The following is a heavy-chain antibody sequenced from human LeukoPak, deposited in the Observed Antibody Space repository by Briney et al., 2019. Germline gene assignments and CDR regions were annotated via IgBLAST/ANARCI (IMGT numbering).Heavy chain of an antibody. J-gene: IGHJ3*02. V-gene: IGHV3-23*01. Sequence: GGSLRLSCAASGFTFDNYRMSWVRQAPGKGLEWVSTVNADGGNTYYADSVKGRFTISRDNSKNTLYLQMNSLRAEDTAVYYCAKDSSVQLLFQGDDAFDIWGQGTMVTVSS. D-gene: IGHD2-2*01. CDR3: AKDSSVQLLFQGDDAFDI. CDR1: GFTFDNYR. CDR2: VNADGGNT.